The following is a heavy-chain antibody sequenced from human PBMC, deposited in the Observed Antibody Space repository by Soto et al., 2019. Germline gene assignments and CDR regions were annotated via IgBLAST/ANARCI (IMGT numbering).Heavy chain of an antibody. CDR2: IYYSGST. J-gene: IGHJ6*02. D-gene: IGHD3-9*01. V-gene: IGHV4-59*01. CDR1: GGSISSYY. Sequence: SETLSLTCTVSGGSISSYYWSWIRQPPGKGLEWIGYIYYSGSTSYNPSLKSRVTISVDTSKNQFSLKLSSVTAADTAVYYCARAHTYYDILTGYSNPPLYYGMEVWGQGTTVTVSS. CDR3: ARAHTYYDILTGYSNPPLYYGMEV.